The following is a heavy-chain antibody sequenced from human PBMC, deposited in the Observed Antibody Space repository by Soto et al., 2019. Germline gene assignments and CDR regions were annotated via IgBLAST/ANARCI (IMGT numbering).Heavy chain of an antibody. V-gene: IGHV3-30-3*01. J-gene: IGHJ4*02. D-gene: IGHD2-2*01. CDR3: ARVVWPYCSSTSCYAYYFDY. CDR2: ISYDGSNK. CDR1: GFTFSSYA. Sequence: PGGSLRLSCAASGFTFSSYAMHWVRQAPGKGLEWVAVISYDGSNKYYADSVKGRFTISRDNSKNTLYLQMNSLRAEDTAVYYCARVVWPYCSSTSCYAYYFDYWGQGTLVTVSS.